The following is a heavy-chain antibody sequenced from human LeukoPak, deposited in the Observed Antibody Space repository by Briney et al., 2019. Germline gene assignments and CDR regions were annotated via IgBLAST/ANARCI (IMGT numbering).Heavy chain of an antibody. CDR1: GFTFSSYG. CDR2: ISSSSSTI. J-gene: IGHJ5*02. V-gene: IGHV3-48*01. Sequence: GGSLRLSCAASGFTFSSYGMTWVRQAPGKGLEWVSYISSSSSTIYYADSVKGRFTISRDNAKNSLYLQLNSLRAEDTAVYYCARVYYYDSSGYFGPWGQGTLVTVSS. D-gene: IGHD3-22*01. CDR3: ARVYYYDSSGYFGP.